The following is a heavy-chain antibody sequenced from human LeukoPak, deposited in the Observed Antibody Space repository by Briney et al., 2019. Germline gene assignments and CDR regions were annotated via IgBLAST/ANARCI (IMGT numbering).Heavy chain of an antibody. J-gene: IGHJ4*02. CDR2: IWHDGSHK. Sequence: GGSLRLSCAASGFAFNTYAMHWVRQAPGQGLEWVALIWHDGSHKFYSNSVRGQFTISRDNSKNAVSLQMNNLRPEDTAVYYCARAIFGSGSYPDFWGQGTLVTVSS. CDR3: ARAIFGSGSYPDF. CDR1: GFAFNTYA. D-gene: IGHD3-10*01. V-gene: IGHV3-33*01.